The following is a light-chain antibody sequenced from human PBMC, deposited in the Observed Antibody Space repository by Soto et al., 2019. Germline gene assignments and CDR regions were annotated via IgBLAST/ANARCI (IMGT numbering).Light chain of an antibody. J-gene: IGKJ1*01. V-gene: IGKV1-5*01. CDR3: QQYDRYPPT. Sequence: DIQMTQSPHTLAASVGDRVTITCRASHTISWLAWYQQRPGKTPKLLIYDVSRLESGVPSRFSGSQSETEFTLTISGLQSDDFATYHCQQYDRYPPTFGQGTKVDIK. CDR1: HTISW. CDR2: DVS.